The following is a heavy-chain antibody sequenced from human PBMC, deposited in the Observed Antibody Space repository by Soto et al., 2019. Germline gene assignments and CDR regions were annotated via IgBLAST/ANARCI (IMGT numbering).Heavy chain of an antibody. CDR3: AKGDNLGPKTGYAFDP. V-gene: IGHV6-1*01. D-gene: IGHD5-12*01. J-gene: IGHJ5*02. Sequence: QTLSLTCAISGDSVSSNTASWNWIRQSPSRGLEWLGRTYFRSKWYNDDAVSVKSRIIINPDTSNNQFSLQLNSVTPEDTAVYFCAKGDNLGPKTGYAFDPWGQGIMVTVSS. CDR1: GDSVSSNTAS. CDR2: TYFRSKWYN.